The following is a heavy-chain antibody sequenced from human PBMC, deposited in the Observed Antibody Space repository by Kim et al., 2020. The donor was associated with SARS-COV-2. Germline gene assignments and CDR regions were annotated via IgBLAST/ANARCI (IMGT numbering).Heavy chain of an antibody. V-gene: IGHV3-33*01. Sequence: YCAGSGKGRFTISRDNSKNTLYLQMNSLRAEDTAVYDWARDGAAGVGFDYWGQGTLVTVSS. CDR3: ARDGAAGVGFDY. J-gene: IGHJ4*02. D-gene: IGHD6-13*01.